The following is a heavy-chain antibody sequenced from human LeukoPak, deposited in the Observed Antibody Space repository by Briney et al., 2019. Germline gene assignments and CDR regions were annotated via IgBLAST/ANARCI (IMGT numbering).Heavy chain of an antibody. CDR3: ARGGYSGSYYD. J-gene: IGHJ4*02. CDR2: IGTAGDT. V-gene: IGHV3-13*01. CDR1: GLTLSSYD. Sequence: PGGSLRLSCAASGLTLSSYDMHWVREATRRGLEWISAIGTAGDTYYPGSVKGRFTIPRENAKNSLYLQMNSLRAGDTAVYYCARGGYSGSYYDWGQGTLVTVSS. D-gene: IGHD1-26*01.